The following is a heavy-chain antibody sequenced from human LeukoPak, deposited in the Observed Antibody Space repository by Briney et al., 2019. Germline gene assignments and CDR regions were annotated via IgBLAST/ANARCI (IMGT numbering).Heavy chain of an antibody. D-gene: IGHD6-19*01. Sequence: GGSLRLSCAASGFTFSDYYMSWIRQAPGKGLEWVSYISSSGSTIYYADSVKGRFTISRDNSKNTLYLQMNSLRADDTAVYYCAKDVVAGTYYYYYYMDVWGKGTTVTVSS. V-gene: IGHV3-11*04. CDR3: AKDVVAGTYYYYYYMDV. CDR1: GFTFSDYY. CDR2: ISSSGSTI. J-gene: IGHJ6*03.